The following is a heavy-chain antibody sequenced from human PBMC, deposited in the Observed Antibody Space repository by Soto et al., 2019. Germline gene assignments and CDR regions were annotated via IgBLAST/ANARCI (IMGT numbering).Heavy chain of an antibody. CDR2: IIPMFGTA. D-gene: IGHD6-19*01. J-gene: IGHJ6*02. Sequence: QVQLVQSGAEVRKPGSSVKVSCKASGGTFSRYPISWVRQAPGQGREWMGGIIPMFGTANHAQKFKGRVNITADESTSTAYMELSSLRSEDTAMYFCARARAVAGLYHGMDVWGQGTTVIVSS. CDR1: GGTFSRYP. CDR3: ARARAVAGLYHGMDV. V-gene: IGHV1-69*01.